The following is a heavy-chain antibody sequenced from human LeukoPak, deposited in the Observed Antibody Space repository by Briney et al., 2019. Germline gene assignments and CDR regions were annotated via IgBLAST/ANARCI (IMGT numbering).Heavy chain of an antibody. V-gene: IGHV4-59*01. D-gene: IGHD2-15*01. J-gene: IGHJ4*02. CDR1: GGSISSYY. Sequence: SETLSLTCTVSGGSISSYYWSWIRQPPGKGLEWIGYIYYSGSTNYNPSLKSRVTISVDTSKNQFSLKLSSVTAADTAVYYCAKEILSGGGWPDYWGQGTLVTVSS. CDR3: AKEILSGGGWPDY. CDR2: IYYSGST.